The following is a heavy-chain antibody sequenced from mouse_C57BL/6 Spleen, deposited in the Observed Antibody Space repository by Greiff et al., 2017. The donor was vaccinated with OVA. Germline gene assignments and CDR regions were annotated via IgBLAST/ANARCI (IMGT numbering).Heavy chain of an antibody. D-gene: IGHD2-4*01. CDR2: ISDGGSYT. CDR1: GFTFSSYA. CDR3: ARDPYDYDGFAY. J-gene: IGHJ3*01. Sequence: EVMLVESGGGLVKPGGSLKLSCAASGFTFSSYAMSWVRQTPEKRLEWVATISDGGSYTYYPDNVKGRFTISRDHAKNNLYLQMSHLKSEDTAMYYCARDPYDYDGFAYWGQGTLVTVSA. V-gene: IGHV5-4*01.